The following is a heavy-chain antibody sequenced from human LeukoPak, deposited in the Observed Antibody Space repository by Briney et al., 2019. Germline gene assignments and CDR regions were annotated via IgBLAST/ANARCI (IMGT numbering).Heavy chain of an antibody. V-gene: IGHV3-21*01. CDR2: ISSSSSYI. Sequence: PGGSLRLSCAASGFTFSSYSMNWVRQAPGKGLEWVSSISSSSSYIYYADSVKGRFTISRDNAKNSLYLQMNSLRAEDTAVYYCARGGRGGWDPFLYYFDYWGQGTLVTVSS. CDR1: GFTFSSYS. D-gene: IGHD1-26*01. CDR3: ARGGRGGWDPFLYYFDY. J-gene: IGHJ4*02.